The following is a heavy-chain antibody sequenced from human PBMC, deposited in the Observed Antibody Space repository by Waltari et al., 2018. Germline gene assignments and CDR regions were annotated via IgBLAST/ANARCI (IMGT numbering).Heavy chain of an antibody. CDR3: ARARESYDFWSGYYPATLFGY. V-gene: IGHV3-7*01. Sequence: EVQLVESGGGLVQPGGSLRLSCAASGFTFSSYWMSWVRQAPGKGLEWVANIKQDGSVKYDGESVKGRLTISRDNAKNSLYLQMNSLRAEDTAVYYCARARESYDFWSGYYPATLFGYWGQGTLVTVSS. J-gene: IGHJ4*02. CDR1: GFTFSSYW. CDR2: IKQDGSVK. D-gene: IGHD3-3*01.